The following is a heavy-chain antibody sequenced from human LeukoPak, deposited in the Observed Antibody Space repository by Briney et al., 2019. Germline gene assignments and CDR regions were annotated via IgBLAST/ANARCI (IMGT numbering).Heavy chain of an antibody. CDR1: GFTFSSYS. D-gene: IGHD5-12*01. Sequence: GGSLRLSCAASGFTFSSYSMNWVRQAPGKGLEWVSSISSSSSYIYYADSVKGRFTISRDNSKNTLYLQMNSLRAEDTAVYYCAKTGYSGYGVFWLDYWGQGTLVTVSS. CDR2: ISSSSSYI. CDR3: AKTGYSGYGVFWLDY. V-gene: IGHV3-21*01. J-gene: IGHJ4*02.